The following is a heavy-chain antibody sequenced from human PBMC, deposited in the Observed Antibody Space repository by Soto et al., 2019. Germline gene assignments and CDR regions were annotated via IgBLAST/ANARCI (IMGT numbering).Heavy chain of an antibody. J-gene: IGHJ4*02. Sequence: QVQLQESGPGLVAPSDTLSLTCSVSGGSIDDYYWSWIRQPPGKGLEWVAFIYHSGGTDYSPSLQSRVSLSVDTSKNQFSLRLTSVTAADTAVYYCARVRVDADDLFYFDSWGEGTLVTVSS. CDR2: IYHSGGT. V-gene: IGHV4-59*07. D-gene: IGHD3-3*01. CDR3: ARVRVDADDLFYFDS. CDR1: GGSIDDYY.